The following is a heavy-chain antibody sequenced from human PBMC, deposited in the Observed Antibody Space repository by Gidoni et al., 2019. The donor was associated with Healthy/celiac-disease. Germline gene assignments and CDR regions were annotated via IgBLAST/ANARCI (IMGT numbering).Heavy chain of an antibody. CDR1: GYSFTSYW. V-gene: IGHV5-10-1*03. J-gene: IGHJ4*02. D-gene: IGHD6-13*01. CDR3: ARQIVSGTGFDY. CDR2: IDPSDSYT. Sequence: EVQLVQSGAEVKKPGASLRISSKGYGYSFTSYWISWVRQMPGKGLEWMGRIDPSDSYTNYSPSFHGHVTISADKSISTAYLQWSSLKASDTAMYYCARQIVSGTGFDYWGQGTLVTVSS.